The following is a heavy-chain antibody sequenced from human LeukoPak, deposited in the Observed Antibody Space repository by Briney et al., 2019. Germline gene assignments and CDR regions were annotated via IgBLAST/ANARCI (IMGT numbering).Heavy chain of an antibody. Sequence: SVRVSCTASGGTFSSYAISWVRQAPGQGLEWMGGIIPIFGTANYAQKFQGRVTITTDESTSTAYMELSSLRSEDTAVYYCARELIAARPHFDYWGQGTLVTVSS. J-gene: IGHJ4*02. CDR3: ARELIAARPHFDY. CDR2: IIPIFGTA. V-gene: IGHV1-69*05. D-gene: IGHD6-6*01. CDR1: GGTFSSYA.